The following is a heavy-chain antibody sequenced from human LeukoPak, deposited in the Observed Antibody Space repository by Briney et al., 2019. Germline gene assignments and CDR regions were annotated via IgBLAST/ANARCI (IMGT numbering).Heavy chain of an antibody. CDR3: AKAQKVLRFLWYYYYMDV. CDR2: SYSGGST. CDR1: GLTVSSNY. D-gene: IGHD3-3*01. Sequence: GGSLRLSCAASGLTVSSNYMSWVRQAPGKGLEWVSGSYSGGSTHSADSVKGRFTISRDNSKNTLYLQMNSLRAEDTAVYYCAKAQKVLRFLWYYYYMDVWGKGTTVTVSS. J-gene: IGHJ6*03. V-gene: IGHV3-53*01.